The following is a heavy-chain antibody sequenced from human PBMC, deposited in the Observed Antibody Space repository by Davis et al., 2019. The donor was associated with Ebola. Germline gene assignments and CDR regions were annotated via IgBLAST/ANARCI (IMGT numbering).Heavy chain of an antibody. Sequence: GESLKLPCKGSGYTFSKSSIVWVRQKSGKGLEWMGVIYPDDSETTYSPSFPGQVTISADKSISTAYLQWSSLKASDTAMYYCARFTDSSGWSLGYWGQGTLVTVSS. CDR1: GYTFSKSS. D-gene: IGHD6-19*01. J-gene: IGHJ4*02. V-gene: IGHV5-51*01. CDR3: ARFTDSSGWSLGY. CDR2: IYPDDSET.